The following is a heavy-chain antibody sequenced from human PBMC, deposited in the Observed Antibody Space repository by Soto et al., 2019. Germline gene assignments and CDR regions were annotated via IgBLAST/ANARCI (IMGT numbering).Heavy chain of an antibody. J-gene: IGHJ6*02. V-gene: IGHV6-1*01. CDR1: GDSVSSNSAA. CDR2: TYYRSKWYN. CDR3: ARQWVVRGNYGMDV. Sequence: PSETLSLTCAISGDSVSSNSAAWNWIRQSPARGLEWLGRTYYRSKWYNDYAVSVKSRITINPDTSKNQFSLQLNSVTPEDTAVYYCARQWVVRGNYGMDVWGQGTTVTVSS. D-gene: IGHD3-10*01.